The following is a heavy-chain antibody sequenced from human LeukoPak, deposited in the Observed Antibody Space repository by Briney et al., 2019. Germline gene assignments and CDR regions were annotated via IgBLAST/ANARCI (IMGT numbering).Heavy chain of an antibody. CDR2: MSNTGIT. Sequence: SETLSLTCTVSGGSISSFFWNCIRHPPGQSLQWIGYMSNTGITKYHPSLKSRVTISADTSKNQLFLYVASVTAADTAVYYCAKAPVTTAALFDSWGQGKLVAVSS. J-gene: IGHJ4*02. CDR1: GGSISSFF. V-gene: IGHV4-59*01. D-gene: IGHD4-17*01. CDR3: AKAPVTTAALFDS.